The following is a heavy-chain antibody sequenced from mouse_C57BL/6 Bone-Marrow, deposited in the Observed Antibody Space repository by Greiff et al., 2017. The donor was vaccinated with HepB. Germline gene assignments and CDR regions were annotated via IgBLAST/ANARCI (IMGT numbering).Heavy chain of an antibody. CDR3: ARHYYGSSWFAY. V-gene: IGHV5-6*01. D-gene: IGHD1-1*01. CDR2: ISSGGSYT. CDR1: GFTFSSYG. Sequence: EVKLVDSGGDLVKPGGSLKLSCAASGFTFSSYGMSWVRQTPDKRLEWVATISSGGSYTYYPDNVKGRFTISRDNAKNTLYLQMSSLKSEDTAMYYCARHYYGSSWFAYWGQGTLVTVSA. J-gene: IGHJ3*01.